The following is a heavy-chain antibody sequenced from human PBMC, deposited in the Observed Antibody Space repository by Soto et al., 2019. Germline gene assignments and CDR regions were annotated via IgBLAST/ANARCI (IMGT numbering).Heavy chain of an antibody. J-gene: IGHJ4*02. V-gene: IGHV3-72*01. CDR2: IRKKTNGYTT. D-gene: IGHD4-17*01. Sequence: PGGSLRLSCAASGLTFSDRYMDWVRQAPGKGLEWVGRIRKKTNGYTTEYAASVKGRFIISRDDSTNSLYLQMSSLKTEDTAVYYCTTVTTVDYYFDYWGQGTLVTVSS. CDR3: TTVTTVDYYFDY. CDR1: GLTFSDRY.